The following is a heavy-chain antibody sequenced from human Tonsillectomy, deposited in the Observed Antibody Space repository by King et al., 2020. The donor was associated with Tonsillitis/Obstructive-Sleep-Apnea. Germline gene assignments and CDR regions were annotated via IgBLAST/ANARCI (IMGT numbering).Heavy chain of an antibody. CDR3: ARRGITMIRGDYYYMDV. J-gene: IGHJ6*03. CDR2: IWYDGSNK. Sequence: VQLVESGGGVVQPGRSLRLSCAASGFTFSTYGMHWVRQAPGKGLEWVGVIWYDGSNKYYADSVKGRFTISRDNSKNTLYLQMNSLRAEDTAVYYCARRGITMIRGDYYYMDVWGKGTTVTVSS. D-gene: IGHD3-10*01. CDR1: GFTFSTYG. V-gene: IGHV3-33*01.